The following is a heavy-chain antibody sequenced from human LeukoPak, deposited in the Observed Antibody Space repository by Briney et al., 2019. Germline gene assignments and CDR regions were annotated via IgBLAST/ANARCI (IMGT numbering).Heavy chain of an antibody. D-gene: IGHD3-9*01. V-gene: IGHV3-7*01. J-gene: IGHJ4*02. CDR2: IKQDGNEK. Sequence: GGSLRLSCAASGFTFSYYWMSWVRQAPGKGLEWVANIKQDGNEKYYVDSVKGRFTISRDIAKNSLHLQMNSLRAEDTAVYYCARDFGWLSGFDNWGQGTLVTVSS. CDR1: GFTFSYYW. CDR3: ARDFGWLSGFDN.